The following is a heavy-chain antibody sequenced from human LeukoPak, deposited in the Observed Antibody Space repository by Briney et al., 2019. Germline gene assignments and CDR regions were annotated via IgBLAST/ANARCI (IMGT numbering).Heavy chain of an antibody. J-gene: IGHJ3*02. CDR1: RFTFSNSV. Sequence: PGGSLRLSCAASRFTFSNSVMTWVRQAPGKGLEWVSTITTSGATTYYADSVKGRFTISRDNSKDTLCLQMVSLRAEDTALYYCARLFRDAFDIWGQGTMVTVSS. CDR2: ITTSGATT. CDR3: ARLFRDAFDI. D-gene: IGHD2/OR15-2a*01. V-gene: IGHV3-23*01.